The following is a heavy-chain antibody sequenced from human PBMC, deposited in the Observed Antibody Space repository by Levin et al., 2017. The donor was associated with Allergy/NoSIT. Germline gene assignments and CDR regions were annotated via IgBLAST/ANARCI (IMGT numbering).Heavy chain of an antibody. CDR1: GGSITSTNYY. Sequence: SETLSLTCSVSGGSITSTNYYWTWVRQPPGMGLEWIGNIYYSGSTTCSPSLKSRVAMSVDTSNNQFSLRMTSVTAADTAGYDCARHGGVGAPGPTIDVWGQGTTVTVSS. J-gene: IGHJ6*02. CDR3: ARHGGVGAPGPTIDV. V-gene: IGHV4-39*01. CDR2: IYYSGST. D-gene: IGHD1-26*01.